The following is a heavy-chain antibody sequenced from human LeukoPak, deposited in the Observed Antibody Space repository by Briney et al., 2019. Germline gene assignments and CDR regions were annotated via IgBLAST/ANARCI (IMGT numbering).Heavy chain of an antibody. J-gene: IGHJ4*02. CDR3: ARGFSYDFWSGYYYFDY. CDR1: GGSITSFSYY. Sequence: SETLSLTCTVSGGSITSFSYYWGWIRQPPGKGLEWIGNIYYSGSTYYNPSLKSRVTISVDTSKNQFSLKLSSVTAADTAVYYCARGFSYDFWSGYYYFDYWGQGTLVTVSS. V-gene: IGHV4-39*07. CDR2: IYYSGST. D-gene: IGHD3-3*01.